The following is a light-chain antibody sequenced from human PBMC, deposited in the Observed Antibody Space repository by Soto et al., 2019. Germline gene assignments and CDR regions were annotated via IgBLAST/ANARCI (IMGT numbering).Light chain of an antibody. CDR3: HQYNKWPLT. CDR1: PTXGKY. Sequence: EIVLKNSPATLSLSPGEAATLSCRASPTXGKYLALYPQKAGQAPRLLXYAASNRATGIPARFGGSGSGTEFTPTISSLLSEDFAAYSCHQYNKWPLTFGGGTKVDI. J-gene: IGKJ4*01. V-gene: IGKV3-11*01. CDR2: AAS.